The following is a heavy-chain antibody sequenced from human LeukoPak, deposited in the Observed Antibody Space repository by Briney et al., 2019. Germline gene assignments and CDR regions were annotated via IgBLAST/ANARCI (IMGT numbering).Heavy chain of an antibody. CDR1: GXTFSSYE. Sequence: GGSLRLSCVASGXTFSSYEMNWVRQAPGKGRECVSYISSSVITIYYADSVKGRFTISRDNAKNSLYLQMNSLRAEDTAVYYCARGYSYGHHFDYWGQGTLVTVSS. CDR2: ISSSVITI. D-gene: IGHD5-18*01. CDR3: ARGYSYGHHFDY. V-gene: IGHV3-48*03. J-gene: IGHJ4*02.